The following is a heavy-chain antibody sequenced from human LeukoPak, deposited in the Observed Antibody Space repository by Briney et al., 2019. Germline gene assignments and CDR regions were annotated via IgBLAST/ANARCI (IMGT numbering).Heavy chain of an antibody. V-gene: IGHV4-59*01. D-gene: IGHD6-13*01. CDR1: GFTFSSYS. Sequence: PGGSLRLSCAASGFTFSSYSMNWIRQPPGKGLEWIGYIYYSGSTNYNPSLKSRVTISVDTSKNQFSLKLSSVTAADTAVYYCARRTGPLKYSSSWYNWFDPWGQGTLVTVSS. CDR2: IYYSGST. CDR3: ARRTGPLKYSSSWYNWFDP. J-gene: IGHJ5*02.